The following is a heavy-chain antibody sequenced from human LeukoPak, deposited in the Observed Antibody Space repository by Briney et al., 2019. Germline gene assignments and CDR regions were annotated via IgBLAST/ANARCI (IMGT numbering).Heavy chain of an antibody. V-gene: IGHV3-33*06. D-gene: IGHD6-19*01. CDR2: VWDDGSSQ. CDR3: AKDQWNPDY. J-gene: IGHJ4*02. Sequence: GRSLRLSCAASGFTFSSYGMHWVRQAPGKGLEWVAVVWDDGSSQNYADSVKGRFTISRDNSENMLYLQMNSLRAEDTAVYYCAKDQWNPDYWGQGTLVSVSS. CDR1: GFTFSSYG.